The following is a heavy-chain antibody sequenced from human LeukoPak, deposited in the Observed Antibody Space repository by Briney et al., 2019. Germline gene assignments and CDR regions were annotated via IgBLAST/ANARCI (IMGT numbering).Heavy chain of an antibody. CDR2: IYTSGST. D-gene: IGHD3-22*01. CDR1: GGSISSGSYY. Sequence: SETLSLTCTVSGGSISSGSYYWSWIRQPAGKGLEWIGRIYTSGSTNYNPSLKSRVTISVDTSKNQFSLKPSSVTAADTAVYYCAREDSSGYIWGQGTLVTVSS. V-gene: IGHV4-61*02. CDR3: AREDSSGYI. J-gene: IGHJ4*02.